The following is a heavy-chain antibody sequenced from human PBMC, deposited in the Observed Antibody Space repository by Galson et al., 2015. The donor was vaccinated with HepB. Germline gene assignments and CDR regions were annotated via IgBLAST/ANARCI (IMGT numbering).Heavy chain of an antibody. J-gene: IGHJ4*02. V-gene: IGHV3-15*01. CDR3: TTEGRGIY. Sequence: SLRLSCAASGFTFSKAWMRGSRQPPGKGLEWVGRIKSKTDGGTTDYVAPVKGRFTISRDDSKNTLYLQMSSLKTEDTAVYYCTTEGRGIYWGQGTLVTVSS. CDR1: GFTFSKAW. CDR2: IKSKTDGGTT.